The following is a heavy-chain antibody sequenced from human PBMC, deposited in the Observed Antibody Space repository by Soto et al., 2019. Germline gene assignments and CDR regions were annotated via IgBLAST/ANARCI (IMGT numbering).Heavy chain of an antibody. CDR2: IIPILGIA. CDR3: AREDSSIWSKIDY. CDR1: GGTFSSYT. V-gene: IGHV1-69*04. D-gene: IGHD6-13*01. Sequence: SVKVSCKASGGTFSSYTISWVRQAPGQGLEWMGRIIPILGIANYAQKFQGRVTITADKSTSTAYMELSSLRSEDTAVYYCAREDSSIWSKIDYWGEGALVTFS. J-gene: IGHJ4*02.